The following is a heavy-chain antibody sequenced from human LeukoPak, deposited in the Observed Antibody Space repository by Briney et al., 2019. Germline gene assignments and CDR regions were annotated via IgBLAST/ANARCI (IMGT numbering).Heavy chain of an antibody. CDR2: IYYSGST. Sequence: SETLSLTCTVSGGSISSYYWSWIRQPPGKGLEWIGYIYYSGSTNYNPSLKSRVTISVDTSKNQFSLKLSSVTAADTAVYYCAKRFSGFGFDYWGQGTLGTVSS. CDR3: AKRFSGFGFDY. D-gene: IGHD3-3*01. J-gene: IGHJ4*02. V-gene: IGHV4-59*08. CDR1: GGSISSYY.